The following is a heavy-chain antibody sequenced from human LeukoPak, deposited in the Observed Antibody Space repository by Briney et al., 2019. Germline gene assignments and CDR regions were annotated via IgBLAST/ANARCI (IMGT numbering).Heavy chain of an antibody. D-gene: IGHD2-2*01. V-gene: IGHV1-58*02. Sequence: GGSVKVSCKASGFTFSSYAIQWVRQVRGKGLEGIGWIVVGSGKTNYEQKFQDRVTITKDKYTKRAYMEVSSLRSEHTALYYCAAVFFSSTVPYFDHWAQGTLVTVSS. CDR3: AAVFFSSTVPYFDH. CDR1: GFTFSSYA. CDR2: IVVGSGKT. J-gene: IGHJ4*02.